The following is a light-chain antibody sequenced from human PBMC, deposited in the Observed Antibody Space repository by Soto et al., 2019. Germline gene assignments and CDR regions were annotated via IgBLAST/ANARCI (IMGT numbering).Light chain of an antibody. CDR2: DAS. Sequence: EIVMTQSPATLSVSTGERATLSCRASQSISRSLAWYQQKPGQAPRLLISDASTRATGIPARFSGSGSGTEITLTISSLQSEDFALYYCRQYNSWPPGTFGEGTKVDIK. CDR3: RQYNSWPPGT. CDR1: QSISRS. J-gene: IGKJ2*01. V-gene: IGKV3-15*01.